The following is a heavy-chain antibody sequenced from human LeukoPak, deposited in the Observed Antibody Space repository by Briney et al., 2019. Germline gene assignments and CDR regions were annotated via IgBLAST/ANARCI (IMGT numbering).Heavy chain of an antibody. D-gene: IGHD6-19*01. CDR2: IYYSGST. Sequence: SETLSLTCTVPGGSISSYYWSWIRQPPGKGLEWIGHIYYSGSTNYNPSLKSRVTISVDTSKNQFSLKLSSVTAADTAVYYRARSSSGWYRGHYGMDVWGQGTTVTVSS. CDR3: ARSSSGWYRGHYGMDV. J-gene: IGHJ6*02. V-gene: IGHV4-59*01. CDR1: GGSISSYY.